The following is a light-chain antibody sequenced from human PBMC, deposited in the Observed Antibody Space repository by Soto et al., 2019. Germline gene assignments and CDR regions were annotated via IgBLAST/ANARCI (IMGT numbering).Light chain of an antibody. CDR1: QDIRNY. CDR3: QQYDNFPPT. V-gene: IGKV1-33*01. J-gene: IGKJ2*01. CDR2: DAS. Sequence: DIQMTQSPSFLSAFIGDRVTINCQASQDIRNYVTWYQKKPGKAPKLLIYDASNLGRGVPSRFSGSGSGTDFTFTISSLQPEDIATYFCQQYDNFPPTFGQGTELEIK.